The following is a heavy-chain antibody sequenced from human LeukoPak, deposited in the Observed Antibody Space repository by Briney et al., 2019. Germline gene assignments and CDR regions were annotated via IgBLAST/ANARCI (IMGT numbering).Heavy chain of an antibody. CDR3: GRGGSSGYNYNAFDL. CDR2: ISDTGSTI. J-gene: IGHJ3*01. D-gene: IGHD3-22*01. V-gene: IGHV3-48*03. Sequence: GGSLRLSCAASGFTFKTYEMNWVRQAPGKGLEWVSYISDTGSTIKYADSVKGRFTISRDNSRNSLYLQMNSLRAEDTAVYYCGRGGSSGYNYNAFDLWGQGTMVTVSS. CDR1: GFTFKTYE.